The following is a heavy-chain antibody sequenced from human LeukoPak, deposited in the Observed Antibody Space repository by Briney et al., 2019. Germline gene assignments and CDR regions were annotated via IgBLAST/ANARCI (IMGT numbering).Heavy chain of an antibody. CDR3: ARGSTSPTGGHLDY. Sequence: PGGSLRLSCAAPGFTFSSYSMNWVRQAPGKGLEWVSSISSSSSYIYYADSVKGRFTISRDNAKNSLYLQMNSLRAEDTAVYYCARGSTSPTGGHLDYWGQGTLVTVSS. D-gene: IGHD2-2*01. J-gene: IGHJ4*02. V-gene: IGHV3-21*01. CDR2: ISSSSSYI. CDR1: GFTFSSYS.